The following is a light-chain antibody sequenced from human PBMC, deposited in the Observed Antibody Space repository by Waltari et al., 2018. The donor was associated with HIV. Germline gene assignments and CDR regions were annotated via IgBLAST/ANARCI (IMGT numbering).Light chain of an antibody. CDR2: DVN. CDR1: SSDIGGYNY. CDR3: CSYAGNSDVV. Sequence: QSALTQPHSVSGSPGQSVTISCTGTSSDIGGYNYVFWYRQFPGKAPSVIIHDVNKRPSGVQDRFSGSKSGNTASLTISGLQTDDEADYYCCSYAGNSDVVFGGGTTLTVL. V-gene: IGLV2-11*01. J-gene: IGLJ2*01.